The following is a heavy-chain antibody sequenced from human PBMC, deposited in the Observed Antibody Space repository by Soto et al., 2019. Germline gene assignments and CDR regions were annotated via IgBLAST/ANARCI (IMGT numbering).Heavy chain of an antibody. Sequence: PGESLKISCKGSGYSFTSYWIGWVRQMPGKGLEWMEIIYPGDSDTRYSPSFQGQVTISADKSISTAYLQWSSLKASDTAMYYCARHTYCSSTSCPNYYYYYGMDVWGQGTTVTVSS. J-gene: IGHJ6*02. CDR1: GYSFTSYW. CDR3: ARHTYCSSTSCPNYYYYYGMDV. CDR2: IYPGDSDT. D-gene: IGHD2-2*01. V-gene: IGHV5-51*01.